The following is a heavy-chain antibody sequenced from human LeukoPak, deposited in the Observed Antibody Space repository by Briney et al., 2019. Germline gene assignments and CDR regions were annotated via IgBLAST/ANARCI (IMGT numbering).Heavy chain of an antibody. V-gene: IGHV4-39*01. CDR3: ARSVVPAADTNNYYYYYMDV. CDR2: IYYSGST. J-gene: IGHJ6*03. D-gene: IGHD2-2*01. Sequence: PSETLSLTCTVSGGSISSSSYYWGWIRQPPGKGLEWIGSIYYSGSTYYNPSLKSRVTISVDTSKNQFSLKLSSVTAADTAVYYCARSVVPAADTNNYYYYYMDVWGKGTTVTVSS. CDR1: GGSISSSSYY.